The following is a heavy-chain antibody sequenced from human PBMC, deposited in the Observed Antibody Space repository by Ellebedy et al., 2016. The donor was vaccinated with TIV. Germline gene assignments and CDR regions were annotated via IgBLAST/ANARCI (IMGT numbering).Heavy chain of an antibody. CDR2: TNEDGRHS. V-gene: IGHV3-7*01. Sequence: PGGSLRLSCAASGFAFGNYWMYWVRQAPGKGLEWVAATNEDGRHSWYVDSVKGRFTISRDNPKNSLSLQMNTLRAEDTAVYYCVTFYNRDDHPKFDYWGQGTLVTVSS. J-gene: IGHJ4*02. D-gene: IGHD2/OR15-2a*01. CDR1: GFAFGNYW. CDR3: VTFYNRDDHPKFDY.